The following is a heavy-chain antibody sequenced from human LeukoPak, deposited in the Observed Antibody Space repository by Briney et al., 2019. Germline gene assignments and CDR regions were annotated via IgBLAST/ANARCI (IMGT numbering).Heavy chain of an antibody. CDR3: TRDEYGVGSNFFDY. D-gene: IGHD4-17*01. CDR2: ITNKAFGGTA. CDR1: GFNFGDYA. J-gene: IGHJ4*02. V-gene: IGHV3-49*03. Sequence: GGSLRLSCTTSGFNFGDYAMSWFRQAPEKGLEGVGFITNKAFGGTAEYAASVKGRFTISRDDSRSIAYLQIDNLRTEDTGVYYCTRDEYGVGSNFFDYWGQGTLVTVST.